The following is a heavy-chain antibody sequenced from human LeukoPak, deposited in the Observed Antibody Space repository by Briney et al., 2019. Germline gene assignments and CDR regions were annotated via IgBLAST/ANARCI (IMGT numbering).Heavy chain of an antibody. J-gene: IGHJ1*01. Sequence: GGSLRLSCAASGFTFSRYSMNWVRQAPGKGLEWVSSISSSSSNIYYADSVKGRFTISRDNSKNTLYLQMNSLRAEDTAVYYCARGSYYYDSSGYYPKYFQHWGQGTLVTVSS. CDR2: ISSSSSNI. CDR3: ARGSYYYDSSGYYPKYFQH. V-gene: IGHV3-21*01. D-gene: IGHD3-22*01. CDR1: GFTFSRYS.